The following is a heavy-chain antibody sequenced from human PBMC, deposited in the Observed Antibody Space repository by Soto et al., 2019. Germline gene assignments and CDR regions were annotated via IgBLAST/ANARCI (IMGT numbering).Heavy chain of an antibody. CDR1: GYSFNTYW. J-gene: IGHJ3*01. D-gene: IGHD6-13*01. CDR3: ARTRAAAVGDAFDL. Sequence: DVQLVQSGAEVRKPGESLKISCKASGYSFNTYWIAWVRQTPGEGLEWMGIIYPDDSDNRYSPSFQGQVTISADKSSNNAYLQWSSLKASDAAIYYCARTRAAAVGDAFDLWGQGTMVTVS. V-gene: IGHV5-51*03. CDR2: IYPDDSDN.